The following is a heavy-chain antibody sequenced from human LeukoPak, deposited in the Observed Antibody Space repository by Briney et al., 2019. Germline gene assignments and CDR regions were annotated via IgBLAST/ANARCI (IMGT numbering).Heavy chain of an antibody. Sequence: PSETLSLTCAVYGGSFSGYYWSWIRQPPGKGLEWIGEINHSGSTNYNPSLKSRVSISVDSSKNQFSLKVSSVTAADTAVYYCARGSDTEADLYWGQGTLVTVSS. CDR2: INHSGST. J-gene: IGHJ4*02. CDR3: ARGSDTEADLY. V-gene: IGHV4-34*01. D-gene: IGHD5-18*01. CDR1: GGSFSGYY.